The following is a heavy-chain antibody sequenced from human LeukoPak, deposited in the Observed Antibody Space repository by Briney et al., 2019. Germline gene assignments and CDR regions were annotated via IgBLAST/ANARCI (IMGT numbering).Heavy chain of an antibody. CDR3: ARDIAVPGRPIDY. CDR2: IDPSDSYT. D-gene: IGHD6-19*01. CDR1: GYSFTSYW. V-gene: IGHV5-10-1*01. J-gene: IGHJ4*02. Sequence: GESLRISCKGSGYSFTSYWINWVRQMPGKGLEWMGRIDPSDSYTNYSPSFQGHVTISADKSISTAYLQWSSLKASHTAMYYCARDIAVPGRPIDYWGQGTLVTVSS.